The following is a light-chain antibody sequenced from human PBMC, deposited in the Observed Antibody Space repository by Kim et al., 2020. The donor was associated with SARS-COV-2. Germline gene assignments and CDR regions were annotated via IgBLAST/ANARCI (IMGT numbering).Light chain of an antibody. Sequence: EIMMTQSPATLSVSPGERATLSCRASQSVTSNLAWYQQKPGQATRLLIYGASTRATGIPARFSGSGSGTEFTLTISSLQSEDFAVYYCQQYNDWWTFGQGTKVDIK. V-gene: IGKV3-15*01. CDR3: QQYNDWWT. J-gene: IGKJ1*01. CDR1: QSVTSN. CDR2: GAS.